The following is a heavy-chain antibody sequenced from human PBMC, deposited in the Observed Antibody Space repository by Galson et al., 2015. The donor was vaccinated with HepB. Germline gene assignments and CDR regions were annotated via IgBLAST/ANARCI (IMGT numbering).Heavy chain of an antibody. D-gene: IGHD2-2*01. CDR3: VKGSSSWSSNFDY. Sequence: SLRLSCAASGFTFSHYAMNWVRQAPGKGLEWVSGIRGYDITTYYADSVKGRFTISRDNSNNALYLQMNSLRAEDTAVYYCVKGSSSWSSNFDYWGQGTLVTVSS. J-gene: IGHJ4*02. CDR1: GFTFSHYA. V-gene: IGHV3-23*01. CDR2: IRGYDITT.